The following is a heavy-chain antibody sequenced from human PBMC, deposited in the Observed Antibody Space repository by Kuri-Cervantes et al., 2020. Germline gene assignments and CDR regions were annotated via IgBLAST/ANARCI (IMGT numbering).Heavy chain of an antibody. D-gene: IGHD2-15*01. Sequence: SVKVSCKASGGTFSSYAISWVRQAPGQGLEWMGGIIPIFGTANYAQKFQGRVTITADESTSTAYMELSSLRSEDSAVYYCARGGRYCSGGSCYETDAFDIWGQGTMVTVSS. CDR1: GGTFSSYA. J-gene: IGHJ3*02. CDR3: ARGGRYCSGGSCYETDAFDI. CDR2: IIPIFGTA. V-gene: IGHV1-69*13.